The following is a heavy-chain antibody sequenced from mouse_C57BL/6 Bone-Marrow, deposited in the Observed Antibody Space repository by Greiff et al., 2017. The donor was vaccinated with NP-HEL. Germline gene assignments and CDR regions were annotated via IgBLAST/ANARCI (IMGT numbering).Heavy chain of an antibody. CDR3: ARKNGSSYDYAMDY. D-gene: IGHD1-1*01. V-gene: IGHV5-17*01. CDR2: ISSGSSTI. Sequence: EVQGVESGGGLVKPGGSLKLSCAASGFTFSDYGMHWVRQAPEKGLEWVAYISSGSSTIYYADTVKGRFTISRDNAKNTLFLQMTSLRSEDTAMYYCARKNGSSYDYAMDYWGQGTSVTVSS. CDR1: GFTFSDYG. J-gene: IGHJ4*01.